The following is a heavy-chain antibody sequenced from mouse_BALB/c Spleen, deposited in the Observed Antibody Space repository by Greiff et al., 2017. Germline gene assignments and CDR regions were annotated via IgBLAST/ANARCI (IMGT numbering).Heavy chain of an antibody. CDR3: AKCPPLYDSVFDY. Sequence: VQLQQSGPSLVQPSQSLSITCTVSGFSLTSYGVHWVRQSPGKGLEWLGVIWRGGSTDYNAAFMSRLSITKDNSKSQVFFKMNSLQADDTAIYYCAKCPPLYDSVFDYWGQGTTLTVSS. CDR2: IWRGGST. J-gene: IGHJ2*01. V-gene: IGHV2-5-1*01. D-gene: IGHD2-3*01. CDR1: GFSLTSYG.